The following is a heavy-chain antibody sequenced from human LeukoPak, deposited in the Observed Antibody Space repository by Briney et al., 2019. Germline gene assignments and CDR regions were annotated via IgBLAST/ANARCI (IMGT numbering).Heavy chain of an antibody. CDR2: ISSGSSAI. CDR3: ARGEYYQDGVGYYRFDN. V-gene: IGHV3-48*01. D-gene: IGHD3-22*01. Sequence: PGGSLRLSCEVSGFTFNKYSMNWVRQAPGKGLEWISYISSGSSAIKYADSVKGRFTISRDNAKNSVYLQLDSLRAEDTAIYYCARGEYYQDGVGYYRFDNWGQGTLVTVSS. J-gene: IGHJ4*02. CDR1: GFTFNKYS.